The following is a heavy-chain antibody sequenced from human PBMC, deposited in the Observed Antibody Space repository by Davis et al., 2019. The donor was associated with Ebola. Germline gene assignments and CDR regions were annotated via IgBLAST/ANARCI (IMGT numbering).Heavy chain of an antibody. J-gene: IGHJ3*02. V-gene: IGHV4-30-4*08. CDR2: IYYSGST. CDR1: GGSISSGDYY. Sequence: PSETLSLTCTVSGGSISSGDYYWSWIRQPPGKGLEWIGYIYYSGSTYYNPSLKSRVTISVDTSKNQFSLKLSSVTAADTAVYYCARAELRFLEWLGGAFDIWGQGTMVTVSS. D-gene: IGHD3-3*01. CDR3: ARAELRFLEWLGGAFDI.